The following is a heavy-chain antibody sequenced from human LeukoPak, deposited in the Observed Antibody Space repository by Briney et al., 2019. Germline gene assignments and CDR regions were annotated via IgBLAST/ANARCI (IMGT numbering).Heavy chain of an antibody. CDR1: GFTFSNAW. J-gene: IGHJ3*02. CDR3: AKEWGGSSGWSEGVAFDI. Sequence: GGSLRLSCAASGFTFSNAWMSWVRQAPGKGLEWVANIKQDGSEKYYVDSVKGRFTISRDNAKNSLYLQMNSLRAEDTAVYYCAKEWGGSSGWSEGVAFDIWGQGTMVTVSS. V-gene: IGHV3-7*03. CDR2: IKQDGSEK. D-gene: IGHD6-19*01.